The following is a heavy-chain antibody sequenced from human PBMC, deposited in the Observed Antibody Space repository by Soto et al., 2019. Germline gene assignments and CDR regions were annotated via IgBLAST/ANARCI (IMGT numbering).Heavy chain of an antibody. D-gene: IGHD3-16*01. J-gene: IGHJ6*02. Sequence: GESLKISCRGSGYNYNLHWISWVRQKPGRGLEWMGIIYPGDSDTRYNPSFQGQVTISVDKSINTAYLQWDSLEASDTATYYCARHLRSYDFFQYYYRMDVWGQGSTVTVSS. CDR3: ARHLRSYDFFQYYYRMDV. V-gene: IGHV5-51*01. CDR1: GYNYNLHW. CDR2: IYPGDSDT.